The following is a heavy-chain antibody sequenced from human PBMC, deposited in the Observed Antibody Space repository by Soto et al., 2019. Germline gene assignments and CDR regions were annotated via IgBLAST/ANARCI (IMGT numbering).Heavy chain of an antibody. Sequence: SETLSLTCAVYGGSFSGYYWSWIRQPPGKGLEWIGEINHSGSTNYNPSLKSRVTISVDTSKNQFSLKLSSVTAADTAVYYCARGRIITMVRGVSPRRYYMDVWGKGTTVTVS. J-gene: IGHJ6*03. CDR2: INHSGST. V-gene: IGHV4-34*01. CDR3: ARGRIITMVRGVSPRRYYMDV. CDR1: GGSFSGYY. D-gene: IGHD3-10*01.